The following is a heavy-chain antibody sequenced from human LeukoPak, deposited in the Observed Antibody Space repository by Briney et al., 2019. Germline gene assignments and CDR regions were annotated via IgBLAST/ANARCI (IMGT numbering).Heavy chain of an antibody. CDR3: ARDSGSDYYSSAGY. Sequence: GGALRLSCAASGFTFSSYWMSWVRQAPGKGLEWVSYISNSGSDIYYADSVKGRFTISRDNAKNSLYLQMNSLRAEDTAVYYCARDSGSDYYSSAGYWGQGTLVTVSS. D-gene: IGHD3-22*01. CDR1: GFTFSSYW. J-gene: IGHJ4*02. V-gene: IGHV3-21*05. CDR2: ISNSGSDI.